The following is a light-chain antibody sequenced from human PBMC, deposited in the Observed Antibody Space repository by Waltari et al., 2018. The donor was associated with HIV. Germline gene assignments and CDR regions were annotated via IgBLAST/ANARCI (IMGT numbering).Light chain of an antibody. J-gene: IGLJ2*01. Sequence: QSALTHPRSVSGSPGQTVTISSTGTSSDVGGYNYVSWYQQLPGNAPKLMVYDLPHRSSGAPDRFSGSKSGNTASLTISGLQAEDEADYYCCSFAGSYTWLFGGGTKLTVL. CDR3: CSFAGSYTWL. CDR2: DLP. CDR1: SSDVGGYNY. V-gene: IGLV2-11*01.